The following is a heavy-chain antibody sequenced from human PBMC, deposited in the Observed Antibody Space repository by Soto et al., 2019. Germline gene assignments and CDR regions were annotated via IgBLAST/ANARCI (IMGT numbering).Heavy chain of an antibody. CDR2: IYTGGST. J-gene: IGHJ4*02. CDR1: GFIVSNNY. CDR3: ARGVSIYNYFDY. D-gene: IGHD4-4*01. V-gene: IGHV3-66*01. Sequence: GSLRLSCAASGFIVSNNYMSWVRQAPGKGLEWVSVIYTGGSTFYADSVKDRFTISRDNSKNTLYLQMNSLRAEDTAVYFCARGVSIYNYFDYWGQGTLVTVSS.